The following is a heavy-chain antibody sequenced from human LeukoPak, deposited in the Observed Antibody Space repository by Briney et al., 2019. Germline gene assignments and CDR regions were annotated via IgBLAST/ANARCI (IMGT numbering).Heavy chain of an antibody. CDR1: GFTLSSYG. V-gene: IGHV3-30*02. D-gene: IGHD3-10*01. J-gene: IGHJ3*02. CDR2: IRYDGSNK. Sequence: GGSLRLSCAASGFTLSSYGMHWVRQAPGKGLEWVAFIRYDGSNKYYADSVKGRFTISRDNSKNTLYLQMNSLRAEDTAVYYCAKGERVLLWFGELLYHYDALDIWGQGTMVTVSS. CDR3: AKGERVLLWFGELLYHYDALDI.